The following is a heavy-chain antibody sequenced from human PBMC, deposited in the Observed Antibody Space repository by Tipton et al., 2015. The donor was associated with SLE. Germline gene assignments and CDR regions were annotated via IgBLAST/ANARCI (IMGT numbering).Heavy chain of an antibody. CDR2: INHSGST. CDR1: GGSISSHY. CDR3: ARGQYSSRYYYYYGMDV. J-gene: IGHJ6*02. D-gene: IGHD6-13*01. V-gene: IGHV4-34*01. Sequence: TLSLTCTVSGGSISSHYWSWIRQPPGKGLEWIGEINHSGSTNYNPSLKSRVTISVDTSKNQFSLKLSSVTAADTAVYYCARGQYSSRYYYYYGMDVWGQGTTVTVSS.